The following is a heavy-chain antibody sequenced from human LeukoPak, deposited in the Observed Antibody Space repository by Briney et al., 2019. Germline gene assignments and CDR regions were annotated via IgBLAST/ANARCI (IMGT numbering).Heavy chain of an antibody. Sequence: GGSLRLSCAASGFTFSSYAMHWVRQAPGKGLEYVSAISSNGVSTYYANSVKGRFTISRDNSKNTLYLQMGSLRAEDMAVYYCARIGNWNYDYWGQGTLVTVSS. V-gene: IGHV3-64*01. D-gene: IGHD1-7*01. CDR1: GFTFSSYA. CDR2: ISSNGVST. J-gene: IGHJ4*02. CDR3: ARIGNWNYDY.